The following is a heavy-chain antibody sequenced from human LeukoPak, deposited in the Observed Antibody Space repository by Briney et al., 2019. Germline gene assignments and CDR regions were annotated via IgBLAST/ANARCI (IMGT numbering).Heavy chain of an antibody. D-gene: IGHD3-22*01. CDR1: GGSISSYY. CDR3: ARDSYYDSSGHAP. Sequence: SETLSLTCTVSGGSISSYYWSWIRQPPGKGLEWIGYIYYSGSTNYNPSLKSRVTISVDTSKNQFSLKLSSVTAADTAVYYCARDSYYDSSGHAPWGQGILVTVSP. V-gene: IGHV4-59*01. J-gene: IGHJ5*02. CDR2: IYYSGST.